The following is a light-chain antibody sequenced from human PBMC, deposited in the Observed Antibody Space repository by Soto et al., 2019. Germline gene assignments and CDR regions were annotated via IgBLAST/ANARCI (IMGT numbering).Light chain of an antibody. Sequence: DIVMTQSPLSLPVTPGEPASISCRSSQSLLHSNGYNYLDWYLQKPGQSPQLLIYLRSNRASGVPDRFSGSGSGTDFTLKISRVEAADVGVYYCMQTLQTPRTFGQGTKVEIK. CDR2: LRS. J-gene: IGKJ1*01. CDR1: QSLLHSNGYNY. V-gene: IGKV2-28*01. CDR3: MQTLQTPRT.